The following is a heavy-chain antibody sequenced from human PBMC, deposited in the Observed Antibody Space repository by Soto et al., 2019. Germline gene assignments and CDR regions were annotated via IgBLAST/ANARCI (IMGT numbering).Heavy chain of an antibody. CDR2: ISAYNGNT. D-gene: IGHD6-13*01. CDR1: GYTFTSYG. Sequence: ASVKVSCKASGYTFTSYGISWVRQAPGQGLEWMGWISAYNGNTNYAQKLQGRVTMTTDTSTSTAYMELRSLRSDDTAVYYCARVEGIAAAGTNYYYGMDVCGQGTTVTASS. CDR3: ARVEGIAAAGTNYYYGMDV. V-gene: IGHV1-18*04. J-gene: IGHJ6*02.